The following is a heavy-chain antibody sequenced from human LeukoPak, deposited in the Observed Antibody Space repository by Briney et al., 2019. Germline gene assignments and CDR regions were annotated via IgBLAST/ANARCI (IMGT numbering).Heavy chain of an antibody. V-gene: IGHV3-30*02. D-gene: IGHD6-6*01. CDR3: ACSYDYYYYYYMDV. J-gene: IGHJ6*03. Sequence: GGSLRLSCAASGFTFSSYGMHWVRQAPGKGLEWVAFIRYDGSNKYYADSVKGRFTISRDNSKNTLYLQMNSLRAEDTAVYYCACSYDYYYYYYMDVWGKGTTVTVSS. CDR2: IRYDGSNK. CDR1: GFTFSSYG.